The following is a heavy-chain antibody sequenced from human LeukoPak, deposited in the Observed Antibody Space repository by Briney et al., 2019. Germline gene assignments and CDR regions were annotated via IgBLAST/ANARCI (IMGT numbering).Heavy chain of an antibody. J-gene: IGHJ4*02. CDR2: ISYDGSNK. CDR1: GFTFSSYG. V-gene: IGHV3-30*03. CDR3: ESSGWYEQFDY. Sequence: PGRSLRLSCAASGFTFSSYGTHWVRQAPGKGLEWVAVISYDGSNKYYADSVKGRFTISRDNSKNTLYLQMNSLRAEDTAVYYCESSGWYEQFDYWGQGTLVTVSS. D-gene: IGHD6-19*01.